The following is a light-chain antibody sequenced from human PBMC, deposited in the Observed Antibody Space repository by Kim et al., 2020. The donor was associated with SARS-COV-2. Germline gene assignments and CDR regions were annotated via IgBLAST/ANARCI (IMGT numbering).Light chain of an antibody. V-gene: IGKV3-15*01. J-gene: IGKJ2*01. Sequence: EIVMTQSPATLSVSPGESATLSCRASQSVSNNLAWYQHKPGQPPRLLIYGASTRATGVPARFSGSGSGTDFTLTVISLQSEDFAVYYCHQYNDWPPGDTFGQGTKLEI. CDR3: HQYNDWPPGDT. CDR2: GAS. CDR1: QSVSNN.